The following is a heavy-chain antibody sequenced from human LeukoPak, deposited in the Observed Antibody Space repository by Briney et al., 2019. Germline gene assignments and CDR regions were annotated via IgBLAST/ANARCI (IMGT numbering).Heavy chain of an antibody. J-gene: IGHJ4*02. Sequence: GGSLRLSCAASGFTFSSYGMHWVRQAPGMGLEWVAFIRYDGSNKYYADSVKGRFTISRDNSKNTLYLQMNSLRAEDAAVYYCAKSFGIAAAGIDYWGQGTLVTVSS. D-gene: IGHD6-13*01. CDR1: GFTFSSYG. CDR2: IRYDGSNK. CDR3: AKSFGIAAAGIDY. V-gene: IGHV3-30*02.